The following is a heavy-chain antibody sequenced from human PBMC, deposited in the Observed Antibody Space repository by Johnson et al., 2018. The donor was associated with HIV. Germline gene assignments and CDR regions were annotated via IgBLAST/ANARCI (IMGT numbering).Heavy chain of an antibody. CDR1: GFTFSSYA. V-gene: IGHV3-7*01. D-gene: IGHD6-19*01. CDR3: ARGGSTAGFDI. CDR2: INQDGSEK. J-gene: IGHJ3*02. Sequence: VQLVESGGGLVQPGGSLRLSCAASGFTFSSYAMSWVRQAPGKGLEWVANINQDGSEKDYVDSVKGRFTISRDNAKNSVYLQMNSLRVADTAIYYCARGGSTAGFDIWGQGTMVTVSS.